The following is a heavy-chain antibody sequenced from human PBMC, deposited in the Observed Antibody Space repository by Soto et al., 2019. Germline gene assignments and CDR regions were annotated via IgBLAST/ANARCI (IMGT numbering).Heavy chain of an antibody. J-gene: IGHJ1*01. CDR2: ISETHRGS. CDR3: AKMPPHPVSWGPYRHRIYFDT. V-gene: IGHV3-23*01. Sequence: EVQLLESGGGFLQPGGSLRLSCTASGFSFSNYGMSWVRQAPGKGLEWVSGISETHRGSYYADSVKGRFTISRDNSKNTLYLQMNSLRAEDTAVYYCAKMPPHPVSWGPYRHRIYFDTWGQGTLVAVSS. CDR1: GFSFSNYG. D-gene: IGHD3-16*02.